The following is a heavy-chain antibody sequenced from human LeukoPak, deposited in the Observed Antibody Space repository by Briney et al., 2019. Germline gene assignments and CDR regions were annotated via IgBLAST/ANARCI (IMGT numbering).Heavy chain of an antibody. Sequence: GGSLRPSCAVSGLTLSNVWMHWVRQAPGQGLVWVSRINSAGSSTVYADPVKGRFTISRDNAKNMLYPQTNSLSADDTAVYYCASFRDSDTCGQGTMVTVSS. CDR1: GLTLSNVW. J-gene: IGHJ3*02. D-gene: IGHD2-21*01. CDR2: INSAGSST. CDR3: ASFRDSDT. V-gene: IGHV3-74*01.